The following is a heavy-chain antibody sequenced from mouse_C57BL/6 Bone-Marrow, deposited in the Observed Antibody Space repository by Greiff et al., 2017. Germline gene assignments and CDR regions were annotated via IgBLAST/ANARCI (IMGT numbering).Heavy chain of an antibody. V-gene: IGHV1-50*01. CDR1: GYTFTSYW. CDR2: IDPSDSST. Sequence: QVQLQQPGAELVKPGASVKLSCKASGYTFTSYWMQWVKQRPGQGLEWIGEIDPSDSSTNYNQKLKGKATLTLDTSSSTAYMQLSSLASEDSAVYYCAREGYYGSSYWYFDVWGTGTTVTVSS. J-gene: IGHJ1*03. CDR3: AREGYYGSSYWYFDV. D-gene: IGHD1-1*01.